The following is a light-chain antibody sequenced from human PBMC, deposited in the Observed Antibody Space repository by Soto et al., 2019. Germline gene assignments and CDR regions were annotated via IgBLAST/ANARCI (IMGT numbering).Light chain of an antibody. V-gene: IGLV1-44*01. CDR1: FSNIGDNA. CDR2: LNG. CDR3: AAWDDSLNAL. Sequence: QSVLAQPPSVSATPGQRVNISCSGSFSNIGDNAVNWYHQLPGAAPKLLIYLNGQRPSGVPNRFSGSKSGTSASLAISGLQSEDEADYYCAAWDDSLNALFGTGTKVTVL. J-gene: IGLJ1*01.